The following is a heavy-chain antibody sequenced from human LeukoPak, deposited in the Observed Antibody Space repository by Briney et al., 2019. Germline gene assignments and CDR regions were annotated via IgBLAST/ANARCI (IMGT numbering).Heavy chain of an antibody. V-gene: IGHV4-38-2*01. CDR3: AAIAVAGQFDF. D-gene: IGHD6-19*01. CDR1: GYSISSGYY. Sequence: PSETLSLNCAVSGYSISSGYYWGWIRQPPGKGLEWIGNIYHSSNTYYSPSLKSRVTISVDMPKNHFSLKLSSMTAADTAVYYCAAIAVAGQFDFWGQGILVTVSS. J-gene: IGHJ4*02. CDR2: IYHSSNT.